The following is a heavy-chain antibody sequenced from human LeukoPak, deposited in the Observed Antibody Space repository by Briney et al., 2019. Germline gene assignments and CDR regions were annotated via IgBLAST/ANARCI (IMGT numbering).Heavy chain of an antibody. CDR2: IYHSGST. J-gene: IGHJ3*02. V-gene: IGHV4-30-2*01. CDR3: ASSHDSSGYYYDDAFDI. CDR1: GGSISSGGYS. Sequence: SQTLSLTCAVSGGSISSGGYSWSWIRQPPGKGLEWIGYIYHSGSTYYNPSLKSRVTISVDTSKNQFSLKLSSVTAADTAVYYCASSHDSSGYYYDDAFDIWGQGTMVTVSS. D-gene: IGHD3-22*01.